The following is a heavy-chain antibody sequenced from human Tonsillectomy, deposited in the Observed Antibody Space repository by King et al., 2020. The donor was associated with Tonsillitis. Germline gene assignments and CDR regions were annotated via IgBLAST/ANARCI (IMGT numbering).Heavy chain of an antibody. V-gene: IGHV3-23*04. D-gene: IGHD2-15*01. Sequence: VQLVESGGGLVQPGGSLRLSCAASGFTFSSYGMNWVRQAPGKGLEWVSAISGSGGKTYHADSVKGRFAISRDNSKNTLYLQMNSLRAEDTAVYYCAKGNVDCGGGSCPRSSYYYAMDVWGQGTTVTVSS. J-gene: IGHJ6*02. CDR2: ISGSGGKT. CDR3: AKGNVDCGGGSCPRSSYYYAMDV. CDR1: GFTFSSYG.